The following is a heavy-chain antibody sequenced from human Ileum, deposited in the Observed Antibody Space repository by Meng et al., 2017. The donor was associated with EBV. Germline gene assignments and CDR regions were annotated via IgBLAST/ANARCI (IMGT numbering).Heavy chain of an antibody. D-gene: IGHD3-22*01. J-gene: IGHJ5*02. CDR3: AREARSSGYHPGIGP. CDR1: GGFFSGYY. V-gene: IGHV4-34*02. Sequence: QVQLQQWGAGLLKPSETLSLTCAVYGGFFSGYYWSWIRQSPGKGLEWIGEINHSGSTNYNPSLKSRVTISVDTSKNQFSLKLTSVTAADTAVYYCAREARSSGYHPGIGPWGQGTLVTVSS. CDR2: INHSGST.